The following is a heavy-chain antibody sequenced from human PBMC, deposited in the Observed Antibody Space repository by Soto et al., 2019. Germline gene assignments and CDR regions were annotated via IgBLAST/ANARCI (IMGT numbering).Heavy chain of an antibody. CDR1: GCTFIDYY. J-gene: IGHJ4*02. CDR3: ARDSATMAGSFFDY. CDR2: FKSNSGDT. V-gene: IGHV1-2*02. Sequence: ASVKVSCKASGCTFIDYYIHWVRQAPGQGLERMGWFKSNSGDTRFAQKFQGRVTMTGDTSISTAYMELSSLRSDDTAVYYCARDSATMAGSFFDYWGQGTLVTVSS. D-gene: IGHD1-26*01.